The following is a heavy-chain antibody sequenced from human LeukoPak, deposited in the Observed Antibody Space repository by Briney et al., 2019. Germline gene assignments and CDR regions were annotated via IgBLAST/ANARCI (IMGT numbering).Heavy chain of an antibody. Sequence: SETLSLTCTVSGGSISNYHWSWIRQPAGKGLEWIGRISKSGSTNHNPSLKSRVTMSVDTSKNQFSLQVNSVTAADTAVYYCARGNFNYDFSGAFDIWGQGTMVPSLQ. CDR1: GGSISNYH. D-gene: IGHD1-7*01. CDR2: ISKSGST. J-gene: IGHJ3*02. V-gene: IGHV4-4*07. CDR3: ARGNFNYDFSGAFDI.